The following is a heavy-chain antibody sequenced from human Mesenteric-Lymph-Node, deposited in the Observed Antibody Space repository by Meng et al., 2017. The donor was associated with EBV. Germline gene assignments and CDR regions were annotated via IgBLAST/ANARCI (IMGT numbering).Heavy chain of an antibody. D-gene: IGHD3-22*01. CDR3: AREARYHDSSGGGYYFDY. CDR2: VNRFRRA. CDR1: CGSSRGFH. V-gene: IGHV4-34*01. J-gene: IGHJ4*02. Sequence: QGWLQHVGSGLLRLSEPLSLPGAFYCGSSRGFHWSWVRQPRGRVVDWIGEVNRFRRATYNPSLKSRATMSVDKSKNHFSLKLSSVTAADTAVYHCAREARYHDSSGGGYYFDYWGQGTLVTVSS.